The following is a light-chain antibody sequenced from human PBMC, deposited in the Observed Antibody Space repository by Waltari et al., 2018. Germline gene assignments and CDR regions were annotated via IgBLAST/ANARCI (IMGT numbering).Light chain of an antibody. V-gene: IGKV1-39*01. J-gene: IGKJ1*01. CDR1: QGIGNY. CDR3: QETYSSPPST. CDR2: SAS. Sequence: DIQMTQSPSSLSASVGDRVTITCRASQGIGNYLAWFQQKSGQAPKLLIYSASSLQSGVPSRFSGSGSGTDFTLTITSLQPEDFATYYCQETYSSPPSTFGPGTKVESK.